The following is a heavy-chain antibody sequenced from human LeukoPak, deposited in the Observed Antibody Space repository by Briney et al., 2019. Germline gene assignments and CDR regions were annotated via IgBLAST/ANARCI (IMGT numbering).Heavy chain of an antibody. Sequence: PGGSLRLSCEASGFTFGTFWMSWVRQAPGKGLEWVANIKQGGSEKNYVDSVKGRFTIARDDAKNSLYLQMNSLRAEDTALYHCARGGPWHASRILDYGAYGWGQGTLVTVSS. CDR3: ARGGPWHASRILDYGAYG. V-gene: IGHV3-7*03. CDR1: GFTFGTFW. CDR2: IKQGGSEK. D-gene: IGHD4-17*01. J-gene: IGHJ4*02.